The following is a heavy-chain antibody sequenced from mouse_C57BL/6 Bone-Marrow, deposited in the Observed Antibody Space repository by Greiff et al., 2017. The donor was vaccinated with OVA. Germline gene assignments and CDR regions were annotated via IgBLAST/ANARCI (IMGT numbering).Heavy chain of an antibody. CDR2: IDPENGDT. Sequence: EVQLQQSGAELVRPGASVKLSCTASGFTIKDDYMHWVKQRPEQGLEWIGWIDPENGDTEYASKFQGKATITADTSSNTAYLQLSSLTSEDTAVYYCTTLGTPVDYGGQGTTLTVSS. J-gene: IGHJ2*01. D-gene: IGHD3-3*01. V-gene: IGHV14-4*01. CDR3: TTLGTPVDY. CDR1: GFTIKDDY.